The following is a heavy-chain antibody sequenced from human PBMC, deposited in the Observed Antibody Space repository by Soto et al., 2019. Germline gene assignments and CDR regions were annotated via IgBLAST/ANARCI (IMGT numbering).Heavy chain of an antibody. Sequence: QVQLQESGPGLVKPSETLSLTCTVSGGSISSYYWSWIRQPPGKGLEWIGYIYYSGSTNYNPSLTSRVTISVDTSKNQFSLKLSSVTAADTAVYYCASLPATVGNSYYYGMDVWGQGTTVTVSS. CDR1: GGSISSYY. V-gene: IGHV4-59*08. J-gene: IGHJ6*02. CDR3: ASLPATVGNSYYYGMDV. CDR2: IYYSGST. D-gene: IGHD4-17*01.